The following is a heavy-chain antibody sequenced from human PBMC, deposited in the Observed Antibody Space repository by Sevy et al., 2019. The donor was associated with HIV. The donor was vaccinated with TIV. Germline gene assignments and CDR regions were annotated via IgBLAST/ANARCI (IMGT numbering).Heavy chain of an antibody. V-gene: IGHV3-74*01. D-gene: IGHD1-26*01. J-gene: IGHJ4*02. CDR1: GFTFSSYW. Sequence: GGSLRLSCAASGFTFSSYWMHWVRQVPGKGLVWVSRINPDGSSTSYADSVKGRFTISRDNAKNTLYLQMNGLRAEDTVVYYCARDSWRSGSYYGFDSWGQGALVTVSS. CDR3: ARDSWRSGSYYGFDS. CDR2: INPDGSST.